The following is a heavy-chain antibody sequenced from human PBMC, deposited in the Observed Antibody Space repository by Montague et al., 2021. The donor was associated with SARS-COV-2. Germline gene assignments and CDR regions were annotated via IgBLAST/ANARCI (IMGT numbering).Heavy chain of an antibody. J-gene: IGHJ6*02. CDR3: VRLGGLRDYYYWGMDV. D-gene: IGHD5-12*01. CDR1: GYSFIGYW. V-gene: IGHV5-51*01. Sequence: QSGAEVKKPGESLKISCKGSGYSFIGYWIGWVRQMPGKGLEWMGIVYPRDSETRYSPSFQGQVTISADKSISTAYLQWSSLKASDTAMYYCVRLGGLRDYYYWGMDVWGQGTPVTVSS. CDR2: VYPRDSET.